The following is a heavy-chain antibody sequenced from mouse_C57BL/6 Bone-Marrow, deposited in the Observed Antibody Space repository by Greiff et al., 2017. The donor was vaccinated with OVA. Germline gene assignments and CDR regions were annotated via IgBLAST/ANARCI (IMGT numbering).Heavy chain of an antibody. CDR1: GYTFTSYW. J-gene: IGHJ2*01. Sequence: QVQLQQPGAELVKPGASVKLSCKASGYTFTSYWMQWVKQRPGQGLEWIGEIDPSDSYTNYNQKFKGKATLTVDTSSSTAYMQLSSLTSEDAAVYYCARGGGYPYFDYWGKGTTLTVSS. CDR2: IDPSDSYT. D-gene: IGHD2-2*01. CDR3: ARGGGYPYFDY. V-gene: IGHV1-50*01.